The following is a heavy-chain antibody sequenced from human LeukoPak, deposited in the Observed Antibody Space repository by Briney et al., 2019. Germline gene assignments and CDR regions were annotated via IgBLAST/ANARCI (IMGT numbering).Heavy chain of an antibody. D-gene: IGHD3-22*01. CDR3: ARGENYYDSTRDYYYYMDV. CDR1: GYTFTSYY. Sequence: ASVKVSCKASGYTFTSYYMHWVRQAPGQGLEWMGLINPTGGSTYYADSVKGRFTISRDNSKNTLYLQMNSLRAEDTAVYYCARGENYYDSTRDYYYYMDVWGKGTTVTISS. V-gene: IGHV1-46*04. CDR2: INPTGGST. J-gene: IGHJ6*03.